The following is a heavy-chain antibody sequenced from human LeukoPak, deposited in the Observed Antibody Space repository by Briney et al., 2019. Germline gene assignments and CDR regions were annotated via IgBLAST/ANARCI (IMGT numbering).Heavy chain of an antibody. V-gene: IGHV3-53*01. Sequence: GGSLRLSCAASGFPIRLNYMGWVRQAPGKGLQWVSTIYINDMTYYTDSVKGRFTISRDNSKNTVYLQMNIMRPDDTAVYYCVRAPITLRYLDLWGRGTLVTVSS. CDR3: VRAPITLRYLDL. J-gene: IGHJ2*01. D-gene: IGHD3-16*01. CDR2: IYINDMT. CDR1: GFPIRLNY.